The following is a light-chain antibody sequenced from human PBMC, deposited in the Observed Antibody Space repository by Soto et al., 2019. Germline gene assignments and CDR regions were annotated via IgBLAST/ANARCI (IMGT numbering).Light chain of an antibody. CDR3: QQEYSFPPT. CDR1: QDISRC. Sequence: DIQMTQSPSSLSASVGDRVTVTCRASQDISRCLSWYQQKPGKAPQLLIYAASSLQSGVASRFSGGRSGTDVTLSISTLLPEDGAAYYCQQEYSFPPTFGGGTKVDIK. CDR2: AAS. J-gene: IGKJ4*01. V-gene: IGKV1-12*01.